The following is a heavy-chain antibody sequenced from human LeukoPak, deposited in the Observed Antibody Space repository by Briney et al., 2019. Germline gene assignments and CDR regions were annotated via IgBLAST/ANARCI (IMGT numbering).Heavy chain of an antibody. J-gene: IGHJ1*01. CDR2: IIPIFGTA. V-gene: IGHV1-69*01. D-gene: IGHD3-22*01. CDR1: GGTFSSYA. Sequence: GSSVKVSCQASGGTFSSYAISWVRQAPGQGLEWMGGIIPIFGTANYAQKFQGRVTITADESTGTAYMELSSLRSEDTAVYYCARDREIYYYDSSGCFQHWGQGTLVTVSS. CDR3: ARDREIYYYDSSGCFQH.